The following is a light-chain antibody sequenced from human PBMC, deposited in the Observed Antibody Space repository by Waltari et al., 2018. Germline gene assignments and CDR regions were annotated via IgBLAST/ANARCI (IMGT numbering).Light chain of an antibody. J-gene: IGKJ5*01. V-gene: IGKV1-39*01. CDR2: GAS. CDR3: QQTYNVRGT. CDR1: QGISTY. Sequence: DIQMTQSPSSLSASVGDRVTINCRASQGISTYLSWYQQKPGKAPKLLIYGASSLHDGVPSRFSGSGSGTDFTLSITSLQPEDFAIYSCQQTYNVRGTFGQGTRLEIK.